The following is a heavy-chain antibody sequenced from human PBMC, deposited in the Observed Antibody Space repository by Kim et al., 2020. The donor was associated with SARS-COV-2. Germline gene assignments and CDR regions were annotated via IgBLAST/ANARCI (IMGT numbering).Heavy chain of an antibody. V-gene: IGHV3-11*05. CDR2: ISSSSTLT. CDR3: ARVSLGSSFNWFDP. CDR1: GFTFSDYY. J-gene: IGHJ5*02. D-gene: IGHD6-6*01. Sequence: GGSLRLSCAASGFTFSDYYMTWIRQAPGKGPECVSYISSSSTLTDYADSVKGRFTISRDNAKNSLYLQINSLRAEDTAVYYCARVSLGSSFNWFDPWGQGTLVTVSS.